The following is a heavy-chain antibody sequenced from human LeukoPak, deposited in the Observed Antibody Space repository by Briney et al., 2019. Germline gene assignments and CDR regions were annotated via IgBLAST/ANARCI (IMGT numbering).Heavy chain of an antibody. CDR2: IWYDGSNK. J-gene: IGHJ6*03. CDR1: GFTFSSYG. V-gene: IGHV3-33*01. Sequence: QPGRSLRLSCAASGFTFSSYGMHWVRQAPGKGLEWVAVIWYDGSNKYYADSVKGRFTISRDNSKNTLYLQMNSLRAEDTAVYYCARDGDYGDAYYYYYYMDVWGKGTTVTVPS. CDR3: ARDGDYGDAYYYYYYMDV. D-gene: IGHD4-17*01.